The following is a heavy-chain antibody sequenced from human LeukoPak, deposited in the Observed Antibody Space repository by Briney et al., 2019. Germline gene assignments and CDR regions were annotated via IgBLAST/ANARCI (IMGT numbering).Heavy chain of an antibody. CDR1: GFTVSSNY. V-gene: IGHV3-53*01. CDR3: ASGSGSYRTPYYYMDV. CDR2: TYSGGST. J-gene: IGHJ6*03. D-gene: IGHD3-10*01. Sequence: GGSLRLSCAASGFTVSSNYMSWVRQAPGKGRGWVSVTYSGGSTYYADCVKGRFTISRDNSKNTLYPQMNSLRAEDTAVYYCASGSGSYRTPYYYMDVWGTGTTVTVSS.